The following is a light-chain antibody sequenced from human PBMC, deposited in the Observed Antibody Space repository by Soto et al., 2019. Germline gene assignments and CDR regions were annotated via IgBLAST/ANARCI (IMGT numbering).Light chain of an antibody. Sequence: YELTQPPSVSVSPGQTASITCSGDTLGDKYACWYQQKPGQSPVLVIYQDSKRPSGIPERFSGSNAGNTATLTISGTQAMDEADYYCQAWDSSTANYVFGTGTKVTVL. CDR2: QDS. CDR3: QAWDSSTANYV. V-gene: IGLV3-1*01. J-gene: IGLJ1*01. CDR1: TLGDKY.